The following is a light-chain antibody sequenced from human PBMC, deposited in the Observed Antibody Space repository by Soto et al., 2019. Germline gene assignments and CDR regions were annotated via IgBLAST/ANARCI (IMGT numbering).Light chain of an antibody. CDR3: SSYTSSSTLVV. J-gene: IGLJ2*01. Sequence: QSVLTQPASVSGSPGQSITISCTGTSSDVGCYNYVSWYQQHPAKAPKPMIYDVSNRPSGVSNRFSGSKSGNTASLTISGLQAEDEADYYCSSYTSSSTLVVFGGGTKLTVL. CDR2: DVS. CDR1: SSDVGCYNY. V-gene: IGLV2-14*01.